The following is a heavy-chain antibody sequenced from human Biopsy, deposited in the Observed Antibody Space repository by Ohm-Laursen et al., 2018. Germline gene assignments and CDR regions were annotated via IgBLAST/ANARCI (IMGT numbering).Heavy chain of an antibody. CDR3: ARWYGDLFYYYNGMDV. D-gene: IGHD3-10*01. CDR1: GFTFNVYS. V-gene: IGHV3-21*01. J-gene: IGHJ6*02. CDR2: ITSSTSST. Sequence: SLRLSCAASGFTFNVYSIVWVRQAPGKGLEWVSSITSSTSSTYYADSVKGRVTTSRDNANNSVSLQMNNLRVDDTAVYYCARWYGDLFYYYNGMDVWGQGTTVTVSS.